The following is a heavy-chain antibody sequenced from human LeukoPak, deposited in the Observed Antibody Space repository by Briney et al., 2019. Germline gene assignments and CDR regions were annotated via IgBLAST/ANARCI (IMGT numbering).Heavy chain of an antibody. CDR1: GYTFTSYD. Sequence: ASVKVSCKASGYTFTSYDINWVRQATGQGLEWMGWMNPNSGNTGYAQKFQGRVTMTRNTSISTAYMELSSLRSEDTAVYYCARGTSSTSCYGCRTYNWFDPWGQGTLVTVSS. V-gene: IGHV1-8*01. D-gene: IGHD2-2*01. J-gene: IGHJ5*02. CDR2: MNPNSGNT. CDR3: ARGTSSTSCYGCRTYNWFDP.